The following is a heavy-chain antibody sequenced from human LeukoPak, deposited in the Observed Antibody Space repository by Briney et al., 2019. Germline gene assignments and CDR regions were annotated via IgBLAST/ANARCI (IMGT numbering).Heavy chain of an antibody. CDR3: ARVLVVGALFYAFDI. CDR1: GFTFSSYS. V-gene: IGHV3-48*01. CDR2: ISSGSTTI. Sequence: PGGSLRLSCAASGFTFSSYSMNWVRQAPGKGLEWVSHISSGSTTIYYADSVKGRFTISRDNSKNTLYLQMNSLRAEDTAVYYCARVLVVGALFYAFDIWGQGTMVTVSS. D-gene: IGHD2-15*01. J-gene: IGHJ3*02.